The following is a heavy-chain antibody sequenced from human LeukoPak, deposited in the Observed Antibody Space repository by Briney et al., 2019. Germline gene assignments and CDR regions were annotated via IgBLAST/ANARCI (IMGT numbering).Heavy chain of an antibody. J-gene: IGHJ4*02. CDR1: GYSFPNYW. CDR2: IYPGDSDH. V-gene: IGHV5-51*01. CDR3: ARQDGSAWYYFDY. Sequence: GESPQISCKGSGYSFPNYWIGWVRQMPGKGLEWMGIIYPGDSDHRYSPSLQGQVTISADKSTTTAYLQWSSLKASDTAIYYCARQDGSAWYYFDYWGQGTQVTVSS. D-gene: IGHD6-19*01.